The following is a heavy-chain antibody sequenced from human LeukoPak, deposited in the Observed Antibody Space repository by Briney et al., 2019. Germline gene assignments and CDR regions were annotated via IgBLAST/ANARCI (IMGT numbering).Heavy chain of an antibody. CDR1: GGSFSGYY. CDR2: IYYSGST. J-gene: IGHJ6*03. Sequence: SETLSLTCAVYGGSFSGYYWSWIRQPPGKGLEWIGYIYYSGSTNYNPSLKSRVTISVDTSKNQFSLKLSSVTAADTAVYYCAKNSGSYYRGYYYMDVWGKGTTVTISS. V-gene: IGHV4-59*01. D-gene: IGHD3-10*01. CDR3: AKNSGSYYRGYYYMDV.